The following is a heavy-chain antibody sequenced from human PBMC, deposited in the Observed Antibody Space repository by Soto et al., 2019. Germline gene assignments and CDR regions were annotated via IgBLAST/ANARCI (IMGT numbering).Heavy chain of an antibody. V-gene: IGHV1-69*01. CDR1: GGTFSRYA. CDR3: ARASIHGSSWYFWFDP. J-gene: IGHJ5*01. Sequence: QVQLVQSGAEVRKPGSSVKVSCKASGGTFSRYAINWVRQAPGQGLEWMGGIIPMFGTTNYAQKFKGRVPIPADESTSTVYMELNTLRSEDAAVYYCARASIHGSSWYFWFDPWGQGTLVTVSS. D-gene: IGHD6-13*01. CDR2: IIPMFGTT.